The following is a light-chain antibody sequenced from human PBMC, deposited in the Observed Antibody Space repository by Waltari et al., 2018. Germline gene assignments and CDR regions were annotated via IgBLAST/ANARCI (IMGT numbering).Light chain of an antibody. Sequence: TCRESQCIRNELGWYQQKPGEAPKILIYAASNLENGVPSRFSGSGSGTDFTLTISSLQPEDFATYYCLQDYNYPRTFGQGTKVEI. CDR3: LQDYNYPRT. CDR2: AAS. CDR1: QCIRNE. J-gene: IGKJ1*01. V-gene: IGKV1-6*01.